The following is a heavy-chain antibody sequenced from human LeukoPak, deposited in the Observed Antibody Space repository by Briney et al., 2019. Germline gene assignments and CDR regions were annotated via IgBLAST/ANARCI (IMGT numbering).Heavy chain of an antibody. CDR3: AKNTESQVIFRD. CDR1: GFTFSSYW. Sequence: PGGSLRLSCAASGFTFSSYWMSWVRQAPGKGLEWVANIKQDGSEKLYVDSVKGRFTISRDNAKNSLDLQMNSLRVEDTAVYYCAKNTESQVIFRDWGQGTLVTVSS. V-gene: IGHV3-7*01. J-gene: IGHJ4*02. D-gene: IGHD2-15*01. CDR2: IKQDGSEK.